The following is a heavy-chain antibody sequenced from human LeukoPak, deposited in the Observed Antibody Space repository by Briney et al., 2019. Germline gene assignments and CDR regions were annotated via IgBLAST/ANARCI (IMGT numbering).Heavy chain of an antibody. D-gene: IGHD2-21*02. V-gene: IGHV3-49*04. J-gene: IGHJ4*02. CDR2: IRSKAYGGTT. CDR3: TRDGAYCGGDCYSRHFDY. Sequence: GSLRLSCAGSGFNFSSHSMSWVRQGPGKGLEWGGFIRSKAYGGTTEYAASVKGRFTISRDDSKSIAYLQMNSLKTEDTAVYYCTRDGAYCGGDCYSRHFDYWGQGTLVTVSS. CDR1: GFNFSSHS.